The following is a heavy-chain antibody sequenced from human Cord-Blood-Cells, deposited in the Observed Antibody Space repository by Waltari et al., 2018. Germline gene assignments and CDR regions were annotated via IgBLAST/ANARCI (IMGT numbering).Heavy chain of an antibody. CDR2: ISDDGSNK. J-gene: IGHJ4*02. CDR3: ARENPNGAGSYFDY. Sequence: QVQLVESGGGVVQPGRSLRLSCAASGFTLSSNAMHWVRPAPGKGLEWVAVISDDGSNKYYADSVKGRFTISRDNSKNTLYLQMNSLRAEDTAVYYCARENPNGAGSYFDYWGQGTLVTVSS. V-gene: IGHV3-30-3*01. D-gene: IGHD3-10*01. CDR1: GFTLSSNA.